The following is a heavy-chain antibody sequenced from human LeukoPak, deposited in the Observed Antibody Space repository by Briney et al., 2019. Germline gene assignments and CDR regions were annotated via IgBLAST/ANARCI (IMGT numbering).Heavy chain of an antibody. CDR3: AKEVFREYYDGLDY. D-gene: IGHD3-16*01. V-gene: IGHV3-23*01. J-gene: IGHJ4*02. Sequence: GGSLRLSCAASGFTFSSYAMSWVRQAPGEGLEWVSRIGVNGVTTYYADSVKGRFTISRDNSRNTLFLHMNSLRAEDTAVYYCAKEVFREYYDGLDYWGQGTLVTVSS. CDR1: GFTFSSYA. CDR2: IGVNGVTT.